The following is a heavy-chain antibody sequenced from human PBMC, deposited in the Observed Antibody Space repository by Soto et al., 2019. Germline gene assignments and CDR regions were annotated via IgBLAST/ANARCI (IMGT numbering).Heavy chain of an antibody. CDR2: IDPGSGTT. V-gene: IGHV1-3*01. CDR1: GYLFFNYG. D-gene: IGHD3-10*01. CDR3: ARDGGTLLRGLTLFDY. J-gene: IGHJ4*02. Sequence: QVQLVQSGAEVKKPGASVKVSCKTSGYLFFNYGIHWVRQAPGQRLECMGWIDPGSGTTRYSEQFQGRLTFTEDTSASTVYMELSSLRSEDTAVYYCARDGGTLLRGLTLFDYWGQGTLVTVSP.